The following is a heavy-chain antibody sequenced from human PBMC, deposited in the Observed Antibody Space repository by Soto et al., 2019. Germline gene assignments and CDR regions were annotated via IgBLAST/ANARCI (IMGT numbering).Heavy chain of an antibody. CDR2: ISYDGSNK. V-gene: IGHV3-30-3*01. J-gene: IGHJ4*02. CDR1: GFTFSSYA. Sequence: PGGSLRLSCAASGFTFSSYAMHWVRQAPGKGLEWVAVISYDGSNKYYADSVKGRFTISRDNSKNTLYLQMNSLRAEDTAVYYCARENEGPFDYWGQGTLVTVS. CDR3: ARENEGPFDY.